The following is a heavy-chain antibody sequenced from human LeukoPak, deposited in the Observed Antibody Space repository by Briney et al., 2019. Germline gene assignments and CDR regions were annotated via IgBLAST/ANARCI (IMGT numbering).Heavy chain of an antibody. CDR3: ARHSDPAYFDY. J-gene: IGHJ4*02. CDR2: IYYSGST. CDR1: GGSISSYY. D-gene: IGHD2-2*01. Sequence: ASETLSLTCTVSGGSISSYYWSWIRQPPGKGLEWIGSIYYSGSTYYNPSLKSRVTISVDTSKNQFSLKLSSVTAADTAVYYCARHSDPAYFDYWGQGTLVTVSS. V-gene: IGHV4-59*05.